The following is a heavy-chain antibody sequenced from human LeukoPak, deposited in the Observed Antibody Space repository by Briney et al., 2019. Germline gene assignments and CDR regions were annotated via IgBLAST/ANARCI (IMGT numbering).Heavy chain of an antibody. Sequence: GGSLRLSCAASGLTFSSYWMHWVRQAPGKGLVWVSRINSDGSSTSYADSVKGRFTISRDNAKNTLYLQMNSLRAEDTAVYYCAKDRGWAAAGTKGGYFDYWGQGTLVTVSS. CDR1: GLTFSSYW. D-gene: IGHD6-13*01. J-gene: IGHJ4*02. CDR2: INSDGSST. CDR3: AKDRGWAAAGTKGGYFDY. V-gene: IGHV3-74*01.